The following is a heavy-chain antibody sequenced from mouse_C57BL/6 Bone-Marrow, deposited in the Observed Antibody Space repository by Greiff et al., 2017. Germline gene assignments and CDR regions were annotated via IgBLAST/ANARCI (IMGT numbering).Heavy chain of an antibody. CDR1: GFTFNTYA. CDR2: LRSKSSNYAT. V-gene: IGHV10-3*01. CDR3: VSNWFAY. J-gene: IGHJ3*01. Sequence: GGGLVQPKGSLKLSCAASGFTFNTYAMHWVRQAPGKGLEWVARLRSKSSNYATYYADSVKARFTISRDDSQSMLYLQMNNLKTEDTAMYYCVSNWFAYWGQGTLVTVSA.